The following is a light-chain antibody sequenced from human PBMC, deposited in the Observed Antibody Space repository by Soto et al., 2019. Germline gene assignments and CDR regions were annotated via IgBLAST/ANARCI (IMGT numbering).Light chain of an antibody. CDR1: QGISSY. Sequence: DIQLTQSPSFLSASVGDSVTITCRASQGISSYLAWYQQKPGKAPKLLIYAASTLQSGVPSRFSGSGSGTEFTLTISSLHSEDFATYYCQQLNSHPPWTFGQGTKVEIK. CDR3: QQLNSHPPWT. V-gene: IGKV1-9*01. CDR2: AAS. J-gene: IGKJ1*01.